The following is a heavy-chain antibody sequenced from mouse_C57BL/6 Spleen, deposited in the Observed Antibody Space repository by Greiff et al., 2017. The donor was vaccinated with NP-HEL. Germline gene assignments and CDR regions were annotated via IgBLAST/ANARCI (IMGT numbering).Heavy chain of an antibody. J-gene: IGHJ2*01. CDR3: ATTDPDY. Sequence: EVQLVESGGGLVKPGGSLKLSCAASGFTFSDYGMHWVRQAPEKGLEWVAYISNGSSTIYYADTVKGRFTITRDNAKNTLFLQMTSLRSEDTAMDYCATTDPDYWGQGTTLTVAS. CDR1: GFTFSDYG. D-gene: IGHD2-12*01. CDR2: ISNGSSTI. V-gene: IGHV5-17*01.